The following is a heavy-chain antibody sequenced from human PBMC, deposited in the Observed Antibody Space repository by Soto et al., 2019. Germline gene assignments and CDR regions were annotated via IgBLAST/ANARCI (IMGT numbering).Heavy chain of an antibody. D-gene: IGHD3-22*01. CDR2: INPSGGST. Sequence: QVQLVQSGAEVKKPGASVKVSCKASGYTFTSYYMHWVRQAPGQGLEWMGIINPSGGSTSYAQKFQGRVTMTRDTSTSTVYMELSRLRSEDTAVYYCARVMEDYYDSSGQVDYCGQGTLVTVSS. J-gene: IGHJ4*02. CDR1: GYTFTSYY. CDR3: ARVMEDYYDSSGQVDY. V-gene: IGHV1-46*01.